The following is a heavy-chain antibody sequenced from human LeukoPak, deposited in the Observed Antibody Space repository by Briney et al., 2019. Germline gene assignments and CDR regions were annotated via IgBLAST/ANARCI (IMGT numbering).Heavy chain of an antibody. V-gene: IGHV1-2*02. J-gene: IGHJ4*02. CDR1: GYTFTGYY. D-gene: IGHD2-2*01. CDR3: ARERPYCSSTSCYYFDY. Sequence: ASVKVSCKASGYTFTGYYMHWVRQAPGQGLEWMGWINPNSGGTNYAQKFQGRVTMTRDTSISTAYMELSRLRSDGTAVYYCARERPYCSSTSCYYFDYWGQGTLVTVSS. CDR2: INPNSGGT.